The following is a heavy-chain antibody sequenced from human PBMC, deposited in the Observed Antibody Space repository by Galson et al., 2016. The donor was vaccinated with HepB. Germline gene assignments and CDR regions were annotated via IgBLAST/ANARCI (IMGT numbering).Heavy chain of an antibody. J-gene: IGHJ6*02. CDR2: ISYNSRTI. CDR1: GFTFDDYA. CDR3: AKDRGNLNYYQVYGMDV. Sequence: SLRLSCAASGFTFDDYAMSWVRQTPGKGLEWVSTISYNSRTIDYADSVKGRFTISRDNAESSLHLQMNSLKTEDTALYYCAKDRGNLNYYQVYGMDVWGQGTAVTVSS. V-gene: IGHV3-9*01. D-gene: IGHD3-22*01.